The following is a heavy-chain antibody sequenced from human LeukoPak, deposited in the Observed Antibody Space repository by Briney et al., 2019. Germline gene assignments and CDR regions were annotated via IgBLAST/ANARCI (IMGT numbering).Heavy chain of an antibody. CDR2: IDPSDSYI. CDR3: ARQRFDYGYGMDV. CDR1: GSSFTSYW. Sequence: KRGESLKISCKGSGSSFTSYWISWVRQVPGKGLEWMGRIDPSDSYINYSPSFQGHVTISADQSISTAYLQWSSLKASGTAMYYCARQRFDYGYGMDVWGQGTTVTVSS. J-gene: IGHJ6*02. D-gene: IGHD3-16*01. V-gene: IGHV5-10-1*01.